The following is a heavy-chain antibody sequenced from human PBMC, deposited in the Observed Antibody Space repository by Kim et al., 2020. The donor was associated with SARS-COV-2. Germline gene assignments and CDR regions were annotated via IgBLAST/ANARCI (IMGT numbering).Heavy chain of an antibody. D-gene: IGHD2-2*01. V-gene: IGHV1-69*01. J-gene: IGHJ6*02. Sequence: QKVQGRVTITADESKSTAYMERSRLRSEDTAVYYCAREIVVVPAAIGMDVWGQGTTVTVSS. CDR3: AREIVVVPAAIGMDV.